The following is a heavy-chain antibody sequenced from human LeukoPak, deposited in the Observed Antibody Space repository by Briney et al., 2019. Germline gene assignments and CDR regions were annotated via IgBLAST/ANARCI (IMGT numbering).Heavy chain of an antibody. CDR1: GGTFSSYA. D-gene: IGHD4-17*01. V-gene: IGHV1-69*13. CDR3: ARDPYGDAYYFDY. J-gene: IGHJ4*02. Sequence: GASVKVSCTASGGTFSSYAISWVRQAPGPGLEWMGGIIPIFGTANYAQKFQGRVTITADESTSTAYMELSSLRSEDTAVYYCARDPYGDAYYFDYWGQGTLVTVSS. CDR2: IIPIFGTA.